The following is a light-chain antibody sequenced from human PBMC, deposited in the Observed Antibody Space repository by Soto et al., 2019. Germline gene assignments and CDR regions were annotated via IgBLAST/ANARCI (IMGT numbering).Light chain of an antibody. CDR3: SSYTSSIPYV. V-gene: IGLV2-14*01. CDR1: SSDVGGYNY. J-gene: IGLJ1*01. Sequence: QSALTQPASVSGSPGQSITISCTGTSSDVGGYNYVSWYQQHPGKAPKLMIYEVSNRPSGVSNRFSGSKSGNTASLTISGLQDEDEADYYCSSYTSSIPYVFGTGTKVTVL. CDR2: EVS.